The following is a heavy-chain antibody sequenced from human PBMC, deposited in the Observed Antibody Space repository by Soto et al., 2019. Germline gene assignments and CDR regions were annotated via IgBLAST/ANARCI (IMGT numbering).Heavy chain of an antibody. D-gene: IGHD1-26*01. CDR2: IIPILGIA. J-gene: IGHJ4*02. CDR3: ARENSGSYSVG. Sequence: QVQLVQSGAEVKKPGSSVKVSCKASGGTFSSYTISWVRQAPGQGLEWMGRIIPILGIANYAQKFQGRVTITADKSTSTAYMKLSSLRSEDTAVYYCARENSGSYSVGWGQGTLVTVSS. V-gene: IGHV1-69*08. CDR1: GGTFSSYT.